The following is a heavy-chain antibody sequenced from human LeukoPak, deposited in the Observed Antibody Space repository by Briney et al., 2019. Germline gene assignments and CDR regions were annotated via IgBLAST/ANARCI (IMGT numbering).Heavy chain of an antibody. CDR2: IRYDGNSR. CDR1: GFAFSSFA. J-gene: IGHJ4*02. Sequence: GSLRLSCAASGFAFSSFAMHWVRQAPGKGLEWVAFIRYDGNSRYFADSVKGRFTISRDNSKDTMYLQMNSLRAEDTAVYYCTKGATGTFFDYWGQGTLVTVSS. CDR3: TKGATGTFFDY. V-gene: IGHV3-30*02. D-gene: IGHD1-1*01.